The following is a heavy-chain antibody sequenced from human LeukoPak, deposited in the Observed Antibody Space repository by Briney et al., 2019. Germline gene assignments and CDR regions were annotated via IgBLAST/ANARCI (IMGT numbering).Heavy chain of an antibody. J-gene: IGHJ4*02. Sequence: SETLSLTCTASGGSISGSYWSWIRQPPGKGLEWIAYMYNSGSTNYNPSLKSRVTISIDTSKNQFSLKLSSLTAADTAIYYCARGIESYGDYGYWGQGILVTVSS. CDR2: MYNSGST. CDR3: ARGIESYGDYGY. V-gene: IGHV4-59*01. CDR1: GGSISGSY. D-gene: IGHD4-17*01.